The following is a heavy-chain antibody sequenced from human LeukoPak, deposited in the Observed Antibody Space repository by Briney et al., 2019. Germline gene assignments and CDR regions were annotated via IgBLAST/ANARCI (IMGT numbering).Heavy chain of an antibody. CDR1: GFTFSSYW. CDR3: ARESFLELWLVDY. CDR2: IKQDGSEK. Sequence: GGSLRLSCAASGFTFSSYWMSWVRQAPGKGLEWVANIKQDGSEKYYVDSVKGRFTISRDNAKNSLYLQMNSLRAEDTAVYYCARESFLELWLVDYWGQGTLVTVSS. D-gene: IGHD5-18*01. J-gene: IGHJ4*02. V-gene: IGHV3-7*01.